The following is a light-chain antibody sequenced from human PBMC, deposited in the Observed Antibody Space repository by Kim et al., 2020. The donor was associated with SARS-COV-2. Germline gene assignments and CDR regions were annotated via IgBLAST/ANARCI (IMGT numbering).Light chain of an antibody. CDR1: NLRICY. CDR3: SSPDNSSIHLGV. V-gene: IGLV3-19*01. J-gene: IGLJ3*02. Sequence: LGKTVRIKCQGDNLRICYATWYQQKQAQAPVLVIYGKNNQPSAIPDRFSGCSSGSTTSFSITGAQAEEDADYYWSSPDNSSIHLGVFGGGTQLTVL. CDR2: GKN.